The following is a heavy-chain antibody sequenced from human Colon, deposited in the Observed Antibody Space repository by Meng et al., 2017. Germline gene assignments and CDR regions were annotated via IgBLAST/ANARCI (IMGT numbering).Heavy chain of an antibody. J-gene: IGHJ4*02. Sequence: VQPQESGPGLVKPSEPLSLTCAVSGDSITSTKWWNWVRQPPGKRLEWIGEIHHSETTNYNPSLESRVTISIDNSKNQFSLKLDSVAAADTAVYYCARVTYDDSRGYYGTDYWGQGTLVTVSS. CDR1: GDSITSTKW. CDR3: ARVTYDDSRGYYGTDY. D-gene: IGHD3-22*01. CDR2: IHHSETT. V-gene: IGHV4-4*02.